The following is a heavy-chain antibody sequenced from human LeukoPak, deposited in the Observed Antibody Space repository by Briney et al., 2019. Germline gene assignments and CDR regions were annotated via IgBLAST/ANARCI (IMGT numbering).Heavy chain of an antibody. V-gene: IGHV4-61*02. J-gene: IGHJ5*02. CDR2: IYTSGST. D-gene: IGHD3-10*01. CDR3: ARSYGSGYNWFDP. CDR1: GGSISSGSYY. Sequence: SETLSLTCTVSGGSISSGSYYWSWIRQPAGKGLEWIGRIYTSGSTYYNPSLKSRVTISVDRSKNQFSLKLSSVTAADTAVYYCARSYGSGYNWFDPWGQGTLVTVSS.